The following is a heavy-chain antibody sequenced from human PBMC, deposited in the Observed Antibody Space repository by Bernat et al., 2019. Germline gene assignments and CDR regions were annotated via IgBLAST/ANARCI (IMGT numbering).Heavy chain of an antibody. Sequence: QLQLQESGPGLVKPSETLSLTCTVSGGSISSSSYYWGWIRQPPGKGLEWIGSIYYSGSTYYNPSLKSRVTISVDPSKNQFSLKLSSVTAADTAVYYCARNYGDYVDDYWGQGTLVTVSS. CDR2: IYYSGST. CDR3: ARNYGDYVDDY. V-gene: IGHV4-39*01. J-gene: IGHJ4*02. D-gene: IGHD4-17*01. CDR1: GGSISSSSYY.